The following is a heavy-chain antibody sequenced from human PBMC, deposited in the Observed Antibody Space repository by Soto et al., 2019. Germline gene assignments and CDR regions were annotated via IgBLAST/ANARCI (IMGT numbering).Heavy chain of an antibody. D-gene: IGHD6-19*01. CDR1: GLIFSDYH. Sequence: EVQLVESGGGLVQPGGSLRLSCAASGLIFSDYHMDWVRQAAAKGLEWVGRVRRKANSYTTEYAASVKGRFTISRDDSKNSLYLQMNSLKSEDTSVYYCAMLGGWSGGSSGMDVWGQGTTVTVSS. CDR2: VRRKANSYTT. V-gene: IGHV3-72*01. J-gene: IGHJ6*02. CDR3: AMLGGWSGGSSGMDV.